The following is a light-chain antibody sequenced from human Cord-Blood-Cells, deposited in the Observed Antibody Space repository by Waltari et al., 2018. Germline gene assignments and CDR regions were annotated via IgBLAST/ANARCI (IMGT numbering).Light chain of an antibody. CDR2: WAS. CDR1: KNY. CDR3: QQYYSTPLT. J-gene: IGKJ4*01. Sequence: DIVMTQSPDSLAVSLGERATINNKNYLAWYQQKPGRPPKLLIYWASTRESGVPDRFSGSGSGTDFTLTISSLQAEDVAVYYCQQYYSTPLTFGGGTKVEIK. V-gene: IGKV4-1*01.